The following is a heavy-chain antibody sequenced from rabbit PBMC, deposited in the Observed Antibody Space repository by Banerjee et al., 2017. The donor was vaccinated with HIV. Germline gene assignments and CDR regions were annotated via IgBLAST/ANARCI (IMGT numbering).Heavy chain of an antibody. CDR1: GIDFSSSF. CDR3: ARRSDGSYGFDP. D-gene: IGHD5-1*01. CDR2: IYNGDGST. J-gene: IGHJ2*01. Sequence: QEQLEESGGDLVKPEGSLTLTCKASGIDFSSSFWISWVRQAPGKGLELIACIYNGDGSTYYASWVNGRFSISRSTSLNTVTLQMTSLTAADMATYFCARRSDGSYGFDPWGPGTLVTVS. V-gene: IGHV1S47*01.